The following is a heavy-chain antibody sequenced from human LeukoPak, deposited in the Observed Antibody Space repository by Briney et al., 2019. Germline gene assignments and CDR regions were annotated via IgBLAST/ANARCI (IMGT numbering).Heavy chain of an antibody. V-gene: IGHV3-9*01. CDR3: AVSNWMDP. Sequence: QTGGSLRLSCAVSGFIFDDYAMHWVRQAPGKGLEWVSGITWGRDNLAYAASVKGRFTISRDNAKNTVHLQMDSLTVEDTAVYYCAVSNWMDPWGQGTLVTVSS. CDR1: GFIFDDYA. CDR2: ITWGRDNL. J-gene: IGHJ5*02.